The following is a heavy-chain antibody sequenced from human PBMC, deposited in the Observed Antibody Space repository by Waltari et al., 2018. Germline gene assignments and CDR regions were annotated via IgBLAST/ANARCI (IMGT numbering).Heavy chain of an antibody. J-gene: IGHJ3*02. Sequence: QVQLQQWGAGLLKPSETLSLTCAVYGGSFSGYYWSWIRQPPGKGLEWIGEINHSGSTNSTPSLKGRVTISVDTSKNQFSLKLSSVTAADTAVYYCARVRYFDWQDAFDIWGQGTMVTVSS. CDR3: ARVRYFDWQDAFDI. D-gene: IGHD3-9*01. CDR1: GGSFSGYY. CDR2: INHSGST. V-gene: IGHV4-34*01.